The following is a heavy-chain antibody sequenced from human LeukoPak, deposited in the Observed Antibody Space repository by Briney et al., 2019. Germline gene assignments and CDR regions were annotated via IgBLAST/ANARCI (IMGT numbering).Heavy chain of an antibody. J-gene: IGHJ2*01. CDR3: ASRIVPASHWFFDI. CDR1: GYTFTGYY. Sequence: VSVKLSCKASGYTFTGYYMHWVRQAPGQGLEWMGWINPNSGGTNYAQKFQGRVTMTRDTSISTAYMELSRLRSDDTAVYYCASRIVPASHWFFDIWGRGPLVTVSS. V-gene: IGHV1-2*02. D-gene: IGHD2-2*01. CDR2: INPNSGGT.